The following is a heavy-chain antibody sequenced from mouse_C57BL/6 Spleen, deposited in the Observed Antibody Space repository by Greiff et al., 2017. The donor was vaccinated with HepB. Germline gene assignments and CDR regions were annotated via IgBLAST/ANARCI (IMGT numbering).Heavy chain of an antibody. V-gene: IGHV1-61*01. CDR3: ARGGTTVPFDY. D-gene: IGHD1-1*01. Sequence: VQLQQPGAELVRPGSSVKLSCKASGYTFTSYWMDWVKQRPGQGLEWIGNIYPSDSETHYNQKFKDKATLTVDKSSSTAYMQLSSLTSEDSAVYYCARGGTTVPFDYWGQGTTLTVSS. CDR2: IYPSDSET. J-gene: IGHJ2*01. CDR1: GYTFTSYW.